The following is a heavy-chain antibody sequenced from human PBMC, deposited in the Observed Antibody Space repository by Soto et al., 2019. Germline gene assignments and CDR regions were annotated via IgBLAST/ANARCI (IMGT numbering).Heavy chain of an antibody. J-gene: IGHJ5*02. CDR1: GGSISSSSYY. CDR3: ARDGNGYCSSTSCQGDGWFDP. V-gene: IGHV4-31*03. CDR2: IYYSGST. Sequence: PSETLSLTCTVSGGSISSSSYYWGWIRQPPGKGLEWIGYIYYSGSTYYNPSLKSRVTISVDTSKNQFSLKLSSVTAADTAVYYCARDGNGYCSSTSCQGDGWFDPWGQGTLVTVSS. D-gene: IGHD2-2*01.